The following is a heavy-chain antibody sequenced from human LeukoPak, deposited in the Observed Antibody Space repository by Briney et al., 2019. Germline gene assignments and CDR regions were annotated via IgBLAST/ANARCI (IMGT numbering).Heavy chain of an antibody. J-gene: IGHJ4*02. D-gene: IGHD5-18*01. Sequence: PGGSLRLSCAASGFXFSSYWMHWVRQAPGKGLVWVSRISSDGSNIGYADSVKGRFTISRDNSKNTLYLQMNSLRAEDTAVYYCANGGLWLPTRSDWGQGTLVTVST. V-gene: IGHV3-74*01. CDR1: GFXFSSYW. CDR3: ANGGLWLPTRSD. CDR2: ISSDGSNI.